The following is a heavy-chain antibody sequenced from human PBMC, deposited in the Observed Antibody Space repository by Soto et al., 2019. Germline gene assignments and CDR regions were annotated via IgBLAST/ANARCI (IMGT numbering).Heavy chain of an antibody. D-gene: IGHD5-12*01. J-gene: IGHJ6*02. V-gene: IGHV1-18*01. CDR1: GYTFTSYG. Sequence: ASVKVSCKASGYTFTSYGISWVRQAPGQGLEWMGWISAYNGNTNYAQKLQGRVTMTTDTSTSTAYMELRSLRSDATAVYYCARDRGSGYDSGGGMDVWGQGTTVTVSS. CDR2: ISAYNGNT. CDR3: ARDRGSGYDSGGGMDV.